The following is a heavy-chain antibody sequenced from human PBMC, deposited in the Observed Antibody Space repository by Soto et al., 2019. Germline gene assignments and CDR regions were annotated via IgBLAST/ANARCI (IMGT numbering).Heavy chain of an antibody. J-gene: IGHJ6*02. Sequence: GASVKVSCKASGYTFTGYYMHWVRQAPGQGLEWMGWINPNSGGTNYAQKFQGRVTMTRNTSISTAYMELSSLRSEDTAVYYCARDSSGWYVGYYYYYGMDVWGQGTTVTVSS. CDR2: INPNSGGT. CDR3: ARDSSGWYVGYYYYYGMDV. V-gene: IGHV1-2*02. CDR1: GYTFTGYY. D-gene: IGHD6-19*01.